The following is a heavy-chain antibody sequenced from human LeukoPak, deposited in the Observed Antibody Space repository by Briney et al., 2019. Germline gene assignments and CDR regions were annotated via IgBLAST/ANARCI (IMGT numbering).Heavy chain of an antibody. V-gene: IGHV4-59*08. Sequence: PSETLSLTCTVSGASISSYYWSWIRQPPGKGLEWIGYISYSGSTTYNPSLKSRVTISVDTSKNQFSLKLSSVTAADTAVYYCVRRNSDGSYSDYWGQGTLVTVSS. J-gene: IGHJ4*02. CDR2: ISYSGST. D-gene: IGHD1-26*01. CDR1: GASISSYY. CDR3: VRRNSDGSYSDY.